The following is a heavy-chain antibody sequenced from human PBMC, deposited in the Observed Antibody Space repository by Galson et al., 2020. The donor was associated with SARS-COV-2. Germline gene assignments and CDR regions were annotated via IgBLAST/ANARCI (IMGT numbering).Heavy chain of an antibody. CDR1: GGSVSSGSYY. V-gene: IGHV4-61*01. CDR3: ARSASSPYYYYYYYMDV. D-gene: IGHD2-15*01. Sequence: SETLSLTCTVSGGSVSSGSYYWSWIRQPPGKGLEWIGYIYYSGSTNYNPSLKSRVTISVDTSKNQFSLKLSSVTAADTAVYYCARSASSPYYYYYYYMDVWGKGTTVTVSS. J-gene: IGHJ6*03. CDR2: IYYSGST.